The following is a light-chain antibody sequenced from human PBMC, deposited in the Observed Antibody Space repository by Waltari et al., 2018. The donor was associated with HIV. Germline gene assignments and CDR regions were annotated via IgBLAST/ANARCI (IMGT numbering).Light chain of an antibody. J-gene: IGLJ2*01. CDR1: SSDIGAYNF. Sequence: QSALTPPASVSGSPGKSITISCIGSSSDIGAYNFVSWYQQRPGKAPKIMIYEVSDRPSGSSNRFSGSKSGITASLTISGLQADDEADYYCASYTRSGILLFGGGTRLTVL. CDR3: ASYTRSGILL. V-gene: IGLV2-14*01. CDR2: EVS.